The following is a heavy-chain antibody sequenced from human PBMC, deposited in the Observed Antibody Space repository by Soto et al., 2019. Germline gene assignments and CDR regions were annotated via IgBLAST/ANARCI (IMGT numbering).Heavy chain of an antibody. CDR1: GFTFSSYA. J-gene: IGHJ5*02. CDR2: ISGSGGST. Sequence: PGGSLRLSCAASGFTFSSYAMSWVRQAPGKGLEWVSAISGSGGSTYYADSVKGRFTISRDNSKNTLYLQMNSLRAEDTAVYYCAKDRSVPLCGGSCYGWFDPWGQGTLVTVSS. D-gene: IGHD2-15*01. V-gene: IGHV3-23*01. CDR3: AKDRSVPLCGGSCYGWFDP.